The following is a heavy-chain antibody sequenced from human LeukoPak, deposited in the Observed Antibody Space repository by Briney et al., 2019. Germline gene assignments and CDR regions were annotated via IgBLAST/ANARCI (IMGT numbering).Heavy chain of an antibody. Sequence: GGSLRLSCEPSGLPFSSYWMLWVRQAPGKGLVWVSRISGDGTIKTYADFVRGRFTISRDNTKNILCLQMNSLKVEDTATYFCSRSQFDYWGQGVLVTVSP. CDR3: SRSQFDY. CDR1: GLPFSSYW. CDR2: ISGDGTIK. J-gene: IGHJ4*02. V-gene: IGHV3-74*03.